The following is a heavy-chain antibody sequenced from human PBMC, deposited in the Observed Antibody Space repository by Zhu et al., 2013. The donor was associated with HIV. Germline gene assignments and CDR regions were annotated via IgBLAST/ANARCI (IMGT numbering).Heavy chain of an antibody. CDR1: GGTFSSYT. D-gene: IGHD3-3*01. J-gene: IGHJ4*02. Sequence: QVQLVQSGAEVKKPGSSVKVSCKASGGTFSSYTISWVRQAPGQGLEWMGRIIPILGIANYAQKFQGRVTITADKSTSTAYMELSSLRSEDTAVYYCARAPRESGYFDYWGQGTLVTVSS. CDR3: ARAPRESGYFDY. V-gene: IGHV1-69*02. CDR2: IIPILGIA.